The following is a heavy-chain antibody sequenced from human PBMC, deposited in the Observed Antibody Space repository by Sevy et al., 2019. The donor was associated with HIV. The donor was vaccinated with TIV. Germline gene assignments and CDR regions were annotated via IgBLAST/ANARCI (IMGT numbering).Heavy chain of an antibody. D-gene: IGHD2-2*01. V-gene: IGHV3-74*01. J-gene: IGHJ4*02. Sequence: GESLKISCTAPRLTLGSYWMHWVRQAPGKGLVWVSGVNSDGSSTNYADSVKGRFTISRDNAKNTLSLQMNSLRVEDTAIYLCVASNTWEDNWGQGTLVTVSS. CDR2: VNSDGSST. CDR1: RLTLGSYW. CDR3: VASNTWEDN.